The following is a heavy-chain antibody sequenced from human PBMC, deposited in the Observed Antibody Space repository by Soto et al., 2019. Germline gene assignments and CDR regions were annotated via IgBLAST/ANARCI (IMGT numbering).Heavy chain of an antibody. D-gene: IGHD3-10*01. CDR3: AKEAAMVRGVISTPFYGMDV. CDR2: ISRSGCRT. V-gene: IGHV3-23*01. Sequence: EVQLLESGGGLVQPGGSLRLSCAASGFTSSNYAMSWVRQAPGKGLEWVSGISRSGCRTYYADSVKGRFTISRDNSKNTLYLQMNSLRAEDTAVYFCAKEAAMVRGVISTPFYGMDVWGQGTTVTVSS. J-gene: IGHJ6*02. CDR1: GFTSSNYA.